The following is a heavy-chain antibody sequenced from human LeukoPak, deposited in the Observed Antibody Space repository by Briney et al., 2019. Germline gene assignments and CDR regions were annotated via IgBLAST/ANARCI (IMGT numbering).Heavy chain of an antibody. V-gene: IGHV3-53*01. D-gene: IGHD6-19*01. CDR3: AKNPDSVAGIPFGY. CDR2: IYSGGST. CDR1: GFTVSSNY. J-gene: IGHJ4*02. Sequence: GGSLRLSCAASGFTVSSNYMSWVRQAPGKGLEWVSVIYSGGSTYYADSVKGRFTISRDNSKNTLYLQMNSLRAEDTAVYYCAKNPDSVAGIPFGYWGQGTLVTVSS.